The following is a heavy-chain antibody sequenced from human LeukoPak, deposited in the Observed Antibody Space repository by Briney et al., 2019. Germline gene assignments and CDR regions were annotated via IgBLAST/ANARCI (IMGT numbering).Heavy chain of an antibody. V-gene: IGHV1-46*01. J-gene: IGHJ5*02. D-gene: IGHD3-10*01. Sequence: ASVKVSCKVSGYTLTELSMHWVRQAPGQGLEWMGIINPSGGSTSYAQKFQGRVTMTRDTSTSTVYMELSSLRSEDTAVYYCARENVVLHYYGSGSLAPPKGWFDPWGQGTLVTVSS. CDR2: INPSGGST. CDR1: GYTLTELS. CDR3: ARENVVLHYYGSGSLAPPKGWFDP.